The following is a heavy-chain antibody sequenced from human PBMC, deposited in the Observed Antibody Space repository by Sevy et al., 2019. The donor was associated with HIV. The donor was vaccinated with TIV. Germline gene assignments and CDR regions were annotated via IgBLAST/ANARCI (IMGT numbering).Heavy chain of an antibody. J-gene: IGHJ4*02. CDR3: ARRSGYYDSRGYSFDY. Sequence: ASVKVSCKASGYTFTSYGISWVRQAPGQGLEWMGWISAYNGNTNYAQKLQGRVTMTTDTSTSTAYMELRSLRSDDTAVYYCARRSGYYDSRGYSFDYWGQGTLVTVSS. CDR1: GYTFTSYG. V-gene: IGHV1-18*01. D-gene: IGHD3-22*01. CDR2: ISAYNGNT.